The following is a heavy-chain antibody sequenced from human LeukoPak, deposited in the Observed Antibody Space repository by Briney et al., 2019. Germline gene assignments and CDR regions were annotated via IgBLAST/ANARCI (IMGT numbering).Heavy chain of an antibody. J-gene: IGHJ4*02. D-gene: IGHD3-22*01. V-gene: IGHV4-4*07. Sequence: SETLSLTCTVSGGSISGYYWSWIRQPAGKGLEWIGRIYTSGSTNYNPSLKSRVTMSVDTSKNQFSLKLSSVTAADTAVYYCAREQDDSSGYYYFDGYYFDYWGQGTLVTVSS. CDR1: GGSISGYY. CDR3: AREQDDSSGYYYFDGYYFDY. CDR2: IYTSGST.